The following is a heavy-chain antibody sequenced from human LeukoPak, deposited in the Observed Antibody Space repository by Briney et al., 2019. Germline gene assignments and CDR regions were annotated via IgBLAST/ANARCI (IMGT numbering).Heavy chain of an antibody. CDR3: ANHKMAVAGTPGYFDY. J-gene: IGHJ4*02. Sequence: GGSLRLSCAASGFTFSGYAMGWVRQAPGKGLEWVSYISSSGNIIYYADSVKGRFTISRDNAKNSLYLQMNSLRAEDTAVYYCANHKMAVAGTPGYFDYWGQGSLVTVSS. CDR2: ISSSGNII. V-gene: IGHV3-11*04. D-gene: IGHD6-19*01. CDR1: GFTFSGYA.